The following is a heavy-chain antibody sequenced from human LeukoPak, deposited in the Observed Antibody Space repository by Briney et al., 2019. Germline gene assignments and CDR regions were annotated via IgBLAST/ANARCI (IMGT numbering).Heavy chain of an antibody. CDR3: ARGVGYCSSTSCYELYFDY. CDR1: GGSISSSSYY. Sequence: SETLSLTCTVSGGSISSSSYYWGWIRQPPGKGLEWIGSIYYSGSTYYNPSLKSRVTISVDTSKNQFSLKLSSVTAADTAVYYCARGVGYCSSTSCYELYFDYWGQGTLVTVSS. CDR2: IYYSGST. J-gene: IGHJ4*02. V-gene: IGHV4-39*01. D-gene: IGHD2-2*01.